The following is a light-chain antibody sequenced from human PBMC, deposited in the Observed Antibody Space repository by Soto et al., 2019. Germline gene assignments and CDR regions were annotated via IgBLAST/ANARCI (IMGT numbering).Light chain of an antibody. CDR3: SSYTSSSTVV. J-gene: IGLJ2*01. Sequence: QSALTQPASVSGFPGQSITISCTGTSGDVGGYNSVSWFQQHPAKAPKLMIYDVSNRPSGVSNRFSGSKSGSTASLTISGLQAEDEADYYCSSYTSSSTVVFGGGTQLTVL. CDR1: SGDVGGYNS. V-gene: IGLV2-14*01. CDR2: DVS.